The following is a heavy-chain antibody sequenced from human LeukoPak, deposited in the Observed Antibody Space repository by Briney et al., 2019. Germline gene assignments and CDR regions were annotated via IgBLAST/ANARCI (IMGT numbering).Heavy chain of an antibody. D-gene: IGHD5-18*01. CDR1: GYTFTGYY. CDR3: AREGSGYTYGRGSYFDY. CDR2: INPNSGGT. Sequence: ASVKVSCKASGYTFTGYYMHWVRQAPGQGLEWMGRINPNSGGTNYAQKFQGGVTMTRDTSISTAYMDLSGLRPDDTAVYYCAREGSGYTYGRGSYFDYWGHGILVTVSS. V-gene: IGHV1-2*06. J-gene: IGHJ4*01.